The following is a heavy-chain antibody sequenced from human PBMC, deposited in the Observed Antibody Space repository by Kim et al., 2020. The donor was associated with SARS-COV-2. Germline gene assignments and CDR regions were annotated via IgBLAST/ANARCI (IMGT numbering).Heavy chain of an antibody. CDR3: ASDQGIFGSSISCRYAMDV. CDR2: INAGLGNA. Sequence: ASVKVSCKASGYTFTSYAMNWVRQAPGQRLEWMGWINAGLGNANYSQKFQGRVTITRDTSASTAYMELSSLRSEDTAVYYCASDQGIFGSSISCRYAMDVWGQGTTVTVSS. V-gene: IGHV1-3*01. CDR1: GYTFTSYA. D-gene: IGHD2-2*01. J-gene: IGHJ6*02.